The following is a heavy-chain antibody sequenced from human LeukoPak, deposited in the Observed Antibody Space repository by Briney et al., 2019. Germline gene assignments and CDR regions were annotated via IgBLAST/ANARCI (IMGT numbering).Heavy chain of an antibody. Sequence: SVKVSCKASGGTFSSYAISWVRQAPGQGLEWMGGIIPIFGTANYAQKFQGRVTITADEPTSTAYMELSSLRSEDTAVYYCARGDYYDSSGYYLLYYFDYWGQGTLVTVSS. J-gene: IGHJ4*02. CDR1: GGTFSSYA. CDR2: IIPIFGTA. V-gene: IGHV1-69*13. D-gene: IGHD3-22*01. CDR3: ARGDYYDSSGYYLLYYFDY.